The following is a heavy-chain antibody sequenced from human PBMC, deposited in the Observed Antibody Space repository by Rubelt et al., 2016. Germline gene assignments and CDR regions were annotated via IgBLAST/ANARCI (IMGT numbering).Heavy chain of an antibody. Sequence: QVQLVQSGAEVKKPGSSVKVSCKASGGTFSSYATSWVRQAPGQGLEWMGIINPSGGSTSYAQKFQGRVTMTRDTSTSTVYMELSSLRSEDTAVYYCARTKTVEMATIPLAYWGQGTLVTVSS. D-gene: IGHD5-24*01. CDR3: ARTKTVEMATIPLAY. V-gene: IGHV1-46*01. CDR2: INPSGGST. J-gene: IGHJ4*02. CDR1: GGTFSSYA.